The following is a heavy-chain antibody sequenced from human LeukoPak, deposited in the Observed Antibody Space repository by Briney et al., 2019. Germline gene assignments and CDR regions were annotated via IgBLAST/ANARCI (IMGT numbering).Heavy chain of an antibody. CDR3: ARTPLYGDED. CDR1: SGSISSSSYY. V-gene: IGHV4-39*01. Sequence: SETLSLTCTVSSGSISSSSYYWGWIRQSPGKGLEWIGSIYYSGTTYYSPSLESRVTISVDTSKDQFSLKLSSVTAADTAVYYCARTPLYGDEDWGQGTLVTVSS. D-gene: IGHD4-17*01. CDR2: IYYSGTT. J-gene: IGHJ4*02.